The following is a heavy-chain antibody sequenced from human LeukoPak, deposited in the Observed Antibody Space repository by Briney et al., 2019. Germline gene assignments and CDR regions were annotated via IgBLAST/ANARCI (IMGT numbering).Heavy chain of an antibody. CDR2: INPSGGST. D-gene: IGHD4-17*01. V-gene: IGHV1-46*01. Sequence: GASVKVSCKASGYTFTSYYMHWVRQAPGQGLEWMGIINPSGGSTSYAQKFQGRVTMTRDTSTSTVYMELSSLSSEDTAGYYCATTVTTQPYFDLWGRGTLVTVSS. CDR1: GYTFTSYY. J-gene: IGHJ2*01. CDR3: ATTVTTQPYFDL.